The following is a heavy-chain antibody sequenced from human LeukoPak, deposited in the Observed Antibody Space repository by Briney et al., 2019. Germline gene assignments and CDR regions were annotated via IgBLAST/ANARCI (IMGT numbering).Heavy chain of an antibody. J-gene: IGHJ2*01. CDR2: IYYSGST. Sequence: SETLSLTCTVSGGSISSYFWSWIRQPPGKGLEWIGYIYYSGSTNYNPSLKSRVTISVDTSKNQFSLKLSSVTAADTAVYYCARDSPAVAGIYWYFDLWGRGTPVTVSS. CDR3: ARDSPAVAGIYWYFDL. V-gene: IGHV4-59*01. D-gene: IGHD6-19*01. CDR1: GGSISSYF.